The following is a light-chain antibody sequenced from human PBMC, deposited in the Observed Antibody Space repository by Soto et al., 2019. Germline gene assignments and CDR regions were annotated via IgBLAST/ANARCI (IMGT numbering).Light chain of an antibody. J-gene: IGKJ1*01. CDR1: QRVSSTY. CDR2: GAS. Sequence: EMVLTQSPGTLSLSPGERATLSCRASQRVSSTYLAWYQQKAGQAPRLLIYGASSRATGIPDRFSGSGSGTDFTLTISRLEPEDFAVYYCQQYGSSQWTFGQGTKVEIK. V-gene: IGKV3-20*01. CDR3: QQYGSSQWT.